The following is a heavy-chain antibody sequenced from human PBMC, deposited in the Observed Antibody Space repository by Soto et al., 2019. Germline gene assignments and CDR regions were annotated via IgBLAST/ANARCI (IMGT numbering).Heavy chain of an antibody. CDR3: ARSHCSGGSCYLGAFDI. CDR1: GYTFINFF. J-gene: IGHJ3*02. D-gene: IGHD2-15*01. CDR2: INPSGGAT. V-gene: IGHV1-46*01. Sequence: GASVKVSCKASGYTFINFFIHWVRQAPGQGLEWVGIINPSGGATTYPHKFQGRVTMTGDTSTSTVYMDVSSLRFDDTAVYYCARSHCSGGSCYLGAFDIWGQGTMVTVSS.